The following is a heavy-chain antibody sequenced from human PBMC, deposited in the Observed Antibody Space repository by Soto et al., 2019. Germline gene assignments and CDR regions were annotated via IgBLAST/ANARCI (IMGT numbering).Heavy chain of an antibody. CDR1: GGTFSSYA. CDR2: IIPIFGTA. J-gene: IGHJ4*02. Sequence: SVKVSCKVSGGTFSSYAISWVRQAPGQGLEWMGGIIPIFGTANYAQKFQGRVTITADESTSTAYMELSSLRSEDTAVYYCAVGYSYGYGFDYWGQGTLVTVSS. V-gene: IGHV1-69*13. D-gene: IGHD5-18*01. CDR3: AVGYSYGYGFDY.